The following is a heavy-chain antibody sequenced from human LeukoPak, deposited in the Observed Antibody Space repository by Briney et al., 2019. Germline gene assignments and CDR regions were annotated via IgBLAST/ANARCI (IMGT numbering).Heavy chain of an antibody. CDR3: ASEVYYYDSSGSYSLFDY. J-gene: IGHJ4*02. CDR1: GGSISSYY. Sequence: SETLSLTCTVSGGSISSYYWSWIRQPPGKGLEWIGFIFYNGSTNYNPSLKSRVTISVDTSKNQFSLKLSSVTAADTAVYYCASEVYYYDSSGSYSLFDYWGQGTLVTVSS. V-gene: IGHV4-59*01. CDR2: IFYNGST. D-gene: IGHD3-22*01.